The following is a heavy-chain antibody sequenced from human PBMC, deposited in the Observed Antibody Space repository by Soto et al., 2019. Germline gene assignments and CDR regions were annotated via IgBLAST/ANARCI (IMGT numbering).Heavy chain of an antibody. J-gene: IGHJ3*02. CDR2: IKGDGTTT. V-gene: IGHV3-74*01. CDR3: VRDRGTPDAFDI. Sequence: EAHLVESGGGLPQPGGSLRLSCVASGFNFSPYFMAWVRQGPGRGLEWVSHIKGDGTTTAYADSVRGRFIISRDNGRNTLFLQMHTLRDEDTAVYYCVRDRGTPDAFDIWGQGTTVIVSS. D-gene: IGHD1-26*01. CDR1: GFNFSPYF.